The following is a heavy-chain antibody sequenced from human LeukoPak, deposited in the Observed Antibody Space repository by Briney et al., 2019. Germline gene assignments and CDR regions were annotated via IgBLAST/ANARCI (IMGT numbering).Heavy chain of an antibody. CDR3: ARRMAAAAGTHFDY. V-gene: IGHV5-51*01. D-gene: IGHD6-13*01. CDR2: IYPGDSDT. CDR1: GYSFTDYW. J-gene: IGHJ4*02. Sequence: GESLKISCQSSGYSFTDYWIGWVRQMPGKGLEWMGIIYPGDSDTRYSPSFQGQVTISADKSISAAYLQWSSLKASDTAMYYCARRMAAAAGTHFDYWGQGTLVTVSS.